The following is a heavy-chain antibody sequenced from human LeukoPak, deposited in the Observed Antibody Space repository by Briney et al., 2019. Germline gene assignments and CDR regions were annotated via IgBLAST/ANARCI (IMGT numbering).Heavy chain of an antibody. J-gene: IGHJ4*02. Sequence: PGGSLRLSCAASGFPFSDYAMTWVRQTPGKGLEWVSVIAGGGNGADYADSVKGRFTISRDNSKNTLYLQMYSLRAEDTALYYCAKLGCTGTICYANYWGQGTLVPVSS. CDR2: IAGGGNGA. D-gene: IGHD2-2*01. CDR3: AKLGCTGTICYANY. CDR1: GFPFSDYA. V-gene: IGHV3-23*01.